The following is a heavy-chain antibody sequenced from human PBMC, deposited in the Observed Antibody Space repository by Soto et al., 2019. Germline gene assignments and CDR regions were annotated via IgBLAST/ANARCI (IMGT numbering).Heavy chain of an antibody. J-gene: IGHJ6*02. CDR3: ARGYCSSTSCYAGVGYYYYGMDV. CDR2: IIPILGIA. V-gene: IGHV1-69*02. Sequence: SVKVSCKASGGTFSSYTISWVRQAPGQGLEWMGRIIPILGIANYAQKFKGRVTITADKSTSTAYMELSSLRSEDTAVYYCARGYCSSTSCYAGVGYYYYGMDVWGQ. D-gene: IGHD2-2*01. CDR1: GGTFSSYT.